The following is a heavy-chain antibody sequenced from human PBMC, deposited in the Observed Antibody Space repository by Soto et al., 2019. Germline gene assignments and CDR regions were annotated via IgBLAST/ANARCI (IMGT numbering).Heavy chain of an antibody. Sequence: SPTLPSTDDIFGDSVSSRSYARIPTSQSTSRGLEWLGRTYYRSKWYNDYAVSVKSRITINPDTSKNQFSLQLNSVTPEDTAVYYCARGVLCPNYYYYGMSVCGQGTTVTVSS. CDR2: TYYRSKWYN. D-gene: IGHD1-1*01. CDR3: ARGVLCPNYYYYGMSV. J-gene: IGHJ6*02. CDR1: GDSVSSRSYA. V-gene: IGHV6-1*01.